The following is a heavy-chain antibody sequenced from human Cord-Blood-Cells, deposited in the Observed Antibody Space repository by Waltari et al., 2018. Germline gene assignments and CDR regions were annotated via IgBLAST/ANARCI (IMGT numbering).Heavy chain of an antibody. CDR2: TNPNSGGT. D-gene: IGHD6-19*01. J-gene: IGHJ4*02. Sequence: QVQLVQSGAEVKKPGASVKVSCKASGYTFTGYYMHWVRQAPGQGLEWMGWTNPNSGGTNYAQKFQGWVTMTRDTSISTAYMELSRLRSDDTAVYYCARDPSIAVAGTGYFDYWGQGTLVTVSS. CDR1: GYTFTGYY. V-gene: IGHV1-2*04. CDR3: ARDPSIAVAGTGYFDY.